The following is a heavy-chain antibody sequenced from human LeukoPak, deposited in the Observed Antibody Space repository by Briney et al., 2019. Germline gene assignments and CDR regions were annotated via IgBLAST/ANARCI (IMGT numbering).Heavy chain of an antibody. D-gene: IGHD3-10*01. CDR2: ISSASSAI. J-gene: IGHJ4*02. Sequence: GGSLRLSCAASGFSFNDHSTNWVRQAPGKRLEWLSYISSASSAIYYADSVKGRFTISRDNAKNSLYLQMNSLRAEDTAIYYCARGVSYEDSWGQGTLVTVSS. V-gene: IGHV3-48*01. CDR3: ARGVSYEDS. CDR1: GFSFNDHS.